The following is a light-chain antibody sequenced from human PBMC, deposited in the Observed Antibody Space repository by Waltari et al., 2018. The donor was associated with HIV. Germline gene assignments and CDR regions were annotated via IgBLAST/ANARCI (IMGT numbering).Light chain of an antibody. CDR2: GAS. Sequence: DIVMTQSPDSLAVYLGERATINCKSSQSLYKSNNKNYLAWYQQKPGQPPKLLISGASTRESGVPYRFSGSGSGTEFTLTISSLQPEDVAIYFCQHYYSSPRTFGQGTRVEI. V-gene: IGKV4-1*01. CDR1: QSLYKSNNKNY. CDR3: QHYYSSPRT. J-gene: IGKJ1*01.